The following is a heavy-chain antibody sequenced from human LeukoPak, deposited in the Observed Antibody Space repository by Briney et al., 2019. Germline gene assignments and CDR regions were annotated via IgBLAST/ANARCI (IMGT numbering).Heavy chain of an antibody. Sequence: GGSLRLSCSASGFPFSSYAMHWVRQAPGKGLEYVSAISDSGGSAYYADSVKGRFTISRDNSKNTLYLQMSSLRAEDTAVYFCARGYSFGPYGMDVWGQGTTVTVSS. CDR3: ARGYSFGPYGMDV. CDR2: ISDSGGSA. J-gene: IGHJ6*02. V-gene: IGHV3-64D*09. D-gene: IGHD2-15*01. CDR1: GFPFSSYA.